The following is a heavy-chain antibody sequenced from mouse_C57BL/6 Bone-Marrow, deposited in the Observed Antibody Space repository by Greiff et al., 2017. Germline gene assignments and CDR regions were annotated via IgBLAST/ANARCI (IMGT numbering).Heavy chain of an antibody. Sequence: QVHVKQSGPELVKPGASVMISCKASGYAFSSSWMNWVKQRPGKGLEWIGRIYPGDGDTNYNGKFKGKATLTADKSSSTAYMQLSSLTSEDSAVYFCARSTYYSNYGYYFDYWGQGTTLTVSS. J-gene: IGHJ2*01. D-gene: IGHD2-5*01. CDR3: ARSTYYSNYGYYFDY. CDR2: IYPGDGDT. CDR1: GYAFSSSW. V-gene: IGHV1-82*01.